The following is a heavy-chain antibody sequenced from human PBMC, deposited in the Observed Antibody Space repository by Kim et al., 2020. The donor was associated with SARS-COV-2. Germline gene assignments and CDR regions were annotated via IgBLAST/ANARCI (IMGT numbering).Heavy chain of an antibody. V-gene: IGHV1-3*01. J-gene: IGHJ3*02. CDR2: INADKGNT. Sequence: ASVKVSCKASGYTCTSYARDGVGQALVRRLAWRGWINADKGNTKYSQKFQGRVTITRDTSASTAYMELSSLRSEDTAVYYCARDRHDMEDDAFDIWGQGTMITVSS. D-gene: IGHD3-9*01. CDR3: ARDRHDMEDDAFDI. CDR1: GYTCTSYA.